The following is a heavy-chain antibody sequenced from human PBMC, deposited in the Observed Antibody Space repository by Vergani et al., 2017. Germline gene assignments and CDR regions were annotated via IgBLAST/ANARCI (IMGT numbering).Heavy chain of an antibody. CDR3: ARTPAYYDIVTGHSYTRRQRYYFDY. CDR2: INHSGST. Sequence: QVQLQQWGAGLLKPSETLSLTCAVYGGSFSGYYWSWIRQPPGKGLEWIGEINHSGSTNYNPSLKSRVTISVDTSKNQFSLKLSSVTAADTAVYYCARTPAYYDIVTGHSYTRRQRYYFDYWGQGTLVTVSS. CDR1: GGSFSGYY. V-gene: IGHV4-34*01. D-gene: IGHD3-9*01. J-gene: IGHJ4*02.